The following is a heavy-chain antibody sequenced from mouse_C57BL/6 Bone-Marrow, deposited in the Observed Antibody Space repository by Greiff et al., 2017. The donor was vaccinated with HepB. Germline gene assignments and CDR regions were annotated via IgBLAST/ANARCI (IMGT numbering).Heavy chain of an antibody. J-gene: IGHJ3*01. V-gene: IGHV1-82*01. D-gene: IGHD2-1*01. CDR3: AKGFYYGNSDWFAY. CDR1: GYAFSSSW. Sequence: VQLQQSGPELVKPGASVKISCKASGYAFSSSWMNWVKQRPGKGLEWIGRIYPGDGDTNYNGKFKGKATLTADKSSSTAYMQLSSLTSEDSAVYFCAKGFYYGNSDWFAYWGQGTLVTVSA. CDR2: IYPGDGDT.